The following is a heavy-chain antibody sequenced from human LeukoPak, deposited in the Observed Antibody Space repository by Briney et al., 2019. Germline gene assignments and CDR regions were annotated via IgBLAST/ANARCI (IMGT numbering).Heavy chain of an antibody. Sequence: SETLSLTCAVSGYSIGNGYYWAWIRQPPGKGLEWIGSAYHSGTTYYNPSLQSRLTLSVDTSKNYFSLRLTSVTAADTAVYYCARHYNNYILRPFDYWGQGPLVTVSS. CDR3: ARHYNNYILRPFDY. J-gene: IGHJ4*02. D-gene: IGHD4-11*01. CDR1: GYSIGNGYY. V-gene: IGHV4-38-2*01. CDR2: AYHSGTT.